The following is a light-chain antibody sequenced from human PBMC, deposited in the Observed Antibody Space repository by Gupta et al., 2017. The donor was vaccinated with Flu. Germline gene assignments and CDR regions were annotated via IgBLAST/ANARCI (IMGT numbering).Light chain of an antibody. Sequence: QSVLTQPPSASGTPGQSVTLSCSGRSSNTGSNAVNWYRQPPGTAPKLLIYSNNQRPSRVPDRFSGSKAGTSVALAISGLQSEDEAGYYCASWDDSLNGWVFGGGTKLTVL. CDR3: ASWDDSLNGWV. J-gene: IGLJ3*02. V-gene: IGLV1-44*01. CDR2: SNN. CDR1: SSNTGSNA.